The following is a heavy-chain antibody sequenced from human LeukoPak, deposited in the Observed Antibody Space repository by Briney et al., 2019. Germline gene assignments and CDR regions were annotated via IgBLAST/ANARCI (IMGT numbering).Heavy chain of an antibody. CDR2: IYYSGST. D-gene: IGHD3-9*01. CDR1: GGSISSYY. CDR3: AREGYGILTGYRAAFDY. V-gene: IGHV4-59*01. Sequence: SETLSLTCTVSGGSISSYYWSWIRQPPGKGLEWIGYIYYSGSTNYNPSLKSRVTISVDTSKNQFSLKLSSVTAADTAVYYCAREGYGILTGYRAAFDYWGQGTLVTVSS. J-gene: IGHJ4*02.